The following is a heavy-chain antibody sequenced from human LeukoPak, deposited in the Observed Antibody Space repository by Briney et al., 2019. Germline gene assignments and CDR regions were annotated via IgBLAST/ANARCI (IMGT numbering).Heavy chain of an antibody. CDR3: ARLYSTTFDY. CDR2: IIPIFGTA. V-gene: IGHV1-69*05. J-gene: IGHJ4*02. D-gene: IGHD6-13*01. Sequence: SVKVSCKASGGTFSSYAISWVRQAPGQGLEWMGGIIPIFGTANYAQKLQGRVTMTTDTSTSTAYMELRSLRSDDTAVYYCARLYSTTFDYWGQGTLVTVSS. CDR1: GGTFSSYA.